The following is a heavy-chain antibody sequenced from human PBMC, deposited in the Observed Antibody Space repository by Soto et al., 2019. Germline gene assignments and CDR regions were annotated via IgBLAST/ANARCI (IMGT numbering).Heavy chain of an antibody. D-gene: IGHD3-10*01. CDR2: IYYDGNT. V-gene: IGHV4-39*01. CDR3: ARASAQYDSGTYEGGYYYFDS. CDR1: GDSITSSSHY. Sequence: AETLSLTCTVSGDSITSSSHYWGWIRQPPGKGLECIANIYYDGNTYYNPSLKSRVAISLGTSNNQFFLELTSVTTADTAVYYCARASAQYDSGTYEGGYYYFDSWGQGTPVTVSS. J-gene: IGHJ4*02.